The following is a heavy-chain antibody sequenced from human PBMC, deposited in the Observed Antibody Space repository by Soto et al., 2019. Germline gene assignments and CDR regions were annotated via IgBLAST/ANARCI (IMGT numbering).Heavy chain of an antibody. CDR2: ITRDSNHI. J-gene: IGHJ4*02. D-gene: IGHD1-26*01. CDR1: GFTFSAYI. V-gene: IGHV3-21*01. Sequence: RRLSLAPSGFTFSAYIINWVRQAPGKGLEWVASITRDSNHIYFADSVKGRFTLSRDNGKNSVFLQMNSLRAEDTAVYFCARAFIVGGTASGYWGKGSMVIVSS. CDR3: ARAFIVGGTASGY.